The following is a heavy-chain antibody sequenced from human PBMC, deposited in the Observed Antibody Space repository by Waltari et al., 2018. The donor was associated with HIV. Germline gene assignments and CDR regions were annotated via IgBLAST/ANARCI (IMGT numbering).Heavy chain of an antibody. Sequence: EVQLVESGGGLVQPGRSLRLSCAASGFTFADYAMHWVRQAPVKGLGGGQGMRWKSVSLGDAGSGKGRFTMSRDKAKNSLYLQMNSLRAEDTAVYYCAKGTAEDYGSGRLGVWGQGPTVTVSS. J-gene: IGHJ6*02. V-gene: IGHV3-9*01. CDR2: MRWKSVSL. CDR3: AKGTAEDYGSGRLGV. CDR1: GFTFADYA. D-gene: IGHD3-10*01.